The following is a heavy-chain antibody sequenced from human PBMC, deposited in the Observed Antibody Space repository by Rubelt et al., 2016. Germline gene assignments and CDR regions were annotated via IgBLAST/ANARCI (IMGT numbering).Heavy chain of an antibody. Sequence: EVQLVESGGGLVQPGGSLRLSCAASGFTVSSNYMSWVRQAPGKGLEWVSVIYSGGSTYYADSVKGRFTISRQNSKNTRVLQRNSLGAEETAGYYCAREEMATITKWGQGTLVTVSS. V-gene: IGHV3-53*04. CDR3: AREEMATITK. CDR2: IYSGGST. D-gene: IGHD5-24*01. CDR1: GFTVSSNY. J-gene: IGHJ4*02.